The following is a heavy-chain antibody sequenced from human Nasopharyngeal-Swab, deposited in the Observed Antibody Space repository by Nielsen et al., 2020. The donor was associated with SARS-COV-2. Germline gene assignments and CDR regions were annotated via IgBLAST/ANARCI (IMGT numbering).Heavy chain of an antibody. Sequence: WVRQAPGQGLEWMGWISAYNGNTNYAQKLQGRVTMTTGTSTSTAYMELRSLRSDDTAVYYCARGSLWFGDLVGYYGMDVWGQGTTVTVSS. D-gene: IGHD3-10*01. CDR3: ARGSLWFGDLVGYYGMDV. J-gene: IGHJ6*02. V-gene: IGHV1-18*01. CDR2: ISAYNGNT.